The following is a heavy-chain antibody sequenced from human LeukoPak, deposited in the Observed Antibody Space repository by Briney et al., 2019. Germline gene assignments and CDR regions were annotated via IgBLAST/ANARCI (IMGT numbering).Heavy chain of an antibody. V-gene: IGHV3-33*01. D-gene: IGHD3-3*01. CDR1: GFTFSSYG. J-gene: IGHJ6*02. Sequence: GGSLRLSCEASGFTFSSYGMHWARQAPGKGLEWVAVIWYDGSNKYYADSVKGRFTISRDNSKNTLYLQMNSLRAEDTAVYYCARGFGGYYYAMDVWGQGTTVTVSS. CDR2: IWYDGSNK. CDR3: ARGFGGYYYAMDV.